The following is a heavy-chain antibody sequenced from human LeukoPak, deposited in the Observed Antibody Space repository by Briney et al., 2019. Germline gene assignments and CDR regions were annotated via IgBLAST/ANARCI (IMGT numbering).Heavy chain of an antibody. V-gene: IGHV4-34*01. J-gene: IGHJ4*02. Sequence: TSSETLSLTCAVNGGSLSGYYWNWIRQPPGKGPEWIGEINHSGSANYNPSLKSRITISVDTSKNQFSLKLSSVTAADTAVYYCASTNPFRCSGGSCPFNYFDYWGQGTLVTVSS. CDR3: ASTNPFRCSGGSCPFNYFDY. D-gene: IGHD2-15*01. CDR2: INHSGSA. CDR1: GGSLSGYY.